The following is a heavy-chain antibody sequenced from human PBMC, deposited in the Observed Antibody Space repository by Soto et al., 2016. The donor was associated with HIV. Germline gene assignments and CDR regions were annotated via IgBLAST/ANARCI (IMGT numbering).Heavy chain of an antibody. D-gene: IGHD3-10*01. J-gene: IGHJ4*02. CDR1: GFTFSSYA. Sequence: VQLVESGGGVVQPGRSLRLSCATSGFTFSSYAMHWVRQAPGKGLEWVAVISYDGSHKYYADSVKGRFTISRDNSKNTLYLQMNSLRAEDTAVYYCARDNLGTQINGSGVIINPIFDYWGQGTLVT. CDR2: ISYDGSHK. CDR3: ARDNLGTQINGSGVIINPIFDY. V-gene: IGHV3-30*04.